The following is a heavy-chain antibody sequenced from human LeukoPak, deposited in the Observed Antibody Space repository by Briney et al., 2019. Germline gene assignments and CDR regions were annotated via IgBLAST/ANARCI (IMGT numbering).Heavy chain of an antibody. D-gene: IGHD3-10*01. J-gene: IGHJ2*01. CDR2: ISWNSGHK. CDR3: AKDRRPTVSGGYFDL. Sequence: GESLRLSCAASGFTFDDYAMHWVRQAPGKGLEWVSGISWNSGHKGYADSVKGRFTISRDNAKNSLYLRMNSLRAEDTALYYCAKDRRPTVSGGYFDLWGRGTLVIVSS. CDR1: GFTFDDYA. V-gene: IGHV3-9*01.